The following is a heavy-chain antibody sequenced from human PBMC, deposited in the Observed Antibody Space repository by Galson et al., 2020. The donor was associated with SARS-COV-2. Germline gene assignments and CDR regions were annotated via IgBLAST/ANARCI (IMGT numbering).Heavy chain of an antibody. CDR3: ASASCSSTSCYHPYYYYYGMDV. D-gene: IGHD2-2*01. CDR2: ISYDGSNK. CDR1: GFTFSSYA. V-gene: IGHV3-30-3*01. J-gene: IGHJ6*02. Sequence: GESLKISCAASGFTFSSYAMHWVRQAPGKGLEWVAVISYDGSNKYYADSVKGRFTISRDNSKNTLYLQMNSLRAEDTAVYYCASASCSSTSCYHPYYYYYGMDVWGQGTTVTVSS.